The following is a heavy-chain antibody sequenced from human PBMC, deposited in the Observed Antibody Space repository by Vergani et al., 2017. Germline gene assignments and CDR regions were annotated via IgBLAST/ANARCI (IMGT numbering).Heavy chain of an antibody. CDR3: ARDKEDFWSGYNDY. Sequence: EVQLVESGGGLVQPGGSLRLSCAASGFTFSSYWMSWVRQAPGKGLEWVANIKQDGSEKYYVDSVKGRFTISRDNAKNSLYLQMNSLRAEDTAVYYCARDKEDFWSGYNDYWGQGTLVTVSS. V-gene: IGHV3-7*01. CDR1: GFTFSSYW. CDR2: IKQDGSEK. D-gene: IGHD3-3*01. J-gene: IGHJ4*02.